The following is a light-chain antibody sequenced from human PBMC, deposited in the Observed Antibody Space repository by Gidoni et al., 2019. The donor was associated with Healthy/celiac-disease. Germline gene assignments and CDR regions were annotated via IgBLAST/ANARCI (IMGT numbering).Light chain of an antibody. Sequence: LQITQSPSPLSASVAHRVTITCRASQRISSWLAWYQQKPGKAPKLLIYKASSLESGVPSRFSGSGSGTEFTLTISSLQPDDFATYYCQQYNSYSSTFGQGTKVEIK. CDR3: QQYNSYSST. J-gene: IGKJ1*01. V-gene: IGKV1-5*03. CDR1: QRISSW. CDR2: KAS.